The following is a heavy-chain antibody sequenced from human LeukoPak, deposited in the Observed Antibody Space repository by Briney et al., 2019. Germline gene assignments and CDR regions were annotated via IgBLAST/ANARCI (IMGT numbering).Heavy chain of an antibody. CDR2: MNPNSGNT. D-gene: IGHD3-22*01. CDR1: GYTFTSYD. CDR3: ARGPSRRGVVVTPTRRGRLNWFDP. J-gene: IGHJ5*02. V-gene: IGHV1-8*01. Sequence: GASVNVSCKASGYTFTSYDINWVRQATGQGLEWMGWMNPNSGNTGYAQKFQGRVTMTRNTSIGKAYMELSSLRSEGTAVYYCARGPSRRGVVVTPTRRGRLNWFDPWGQGTLVSVSS.